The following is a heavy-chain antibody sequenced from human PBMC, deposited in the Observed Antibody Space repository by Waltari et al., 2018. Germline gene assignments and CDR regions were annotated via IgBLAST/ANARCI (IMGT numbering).Heavy chain of an antibody. D-gene: IGHD6-13*01. CDR1: GGSIRSSSSY. Sequence: QLQLQESGPGLVKPSETLSLTCTVSGGSIRSSSSYWGWIRQPPGKGLEWIGSIYYSGSTYYNPSLKSRVTISVDTSKNQFSLKLSSVTAADTAVYYCARDGGSSWYGGYYGMDVWGQGTTVTVSS. J-gene: IGHJ6*02. CDR2: IYYSGST. V-gene: IGHV4-39*07. CDR3: ARDGGSSWYGGYYGMDV.